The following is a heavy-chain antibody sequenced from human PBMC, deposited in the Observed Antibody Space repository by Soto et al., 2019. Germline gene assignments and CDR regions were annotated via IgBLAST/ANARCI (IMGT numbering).Heavy chain of an antibody. CDR2: IYHGGNT. J-gene: IGHJ4*02. D-gene: IGHD2-15*01. CDR3: ARANCSGDSCYWTPFDF. CDR1: GASISSGDYS. V-gene: IGHV4-30-2*01. Sequence: SETLSLTCAVSGASISSGDYSWNWIRQPPGKGLEWIGYIYHGGNTYYNPSLKSRVTMSVDRSKNHFSLKLKSVTAADTAVYYCARANCSGDSCYWTPFDFWAQGTLVTVSS.